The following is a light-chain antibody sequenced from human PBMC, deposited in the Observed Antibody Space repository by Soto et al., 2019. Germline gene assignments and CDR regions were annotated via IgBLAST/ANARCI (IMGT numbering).Light chain of an antibody. J-gene: IGLJ1*01. V-gene: IGLV1-44*01. CDR3: AAWDDSLNGHV. CDR1: SSNIGSNT. Sequence: QSVLTQPPSASGTPGQRVTISCSGSSSNIGSNTVNWYQQLPGTAPKLLIYSNNQRPSGVPDRFSGSKSGTSASLAISGLQSEEEADYYCAAWDDSLNGHVFGTVTKVTVL. CDR2: SNN.